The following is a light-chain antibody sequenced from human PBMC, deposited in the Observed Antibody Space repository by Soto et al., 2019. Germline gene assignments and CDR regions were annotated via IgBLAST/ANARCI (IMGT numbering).Light chain of an antibody. V-gene: IGLV1-51*02. CDR3: GTWDGSLVGVV. CDR1: GSNIGSKD. CDR2: QNN. J-gene: IGLJ2*01. Sequence: QSVLTQPPSVSAAPGQTVTISCSGSGSNIGSKDVSWYQQLPGTTPKLLIYQNNRRPSGIPDRFSGSKSGTSATLGITGLQTGDEADYYCGTWDGSLVGVVFGGGTKLTVL.